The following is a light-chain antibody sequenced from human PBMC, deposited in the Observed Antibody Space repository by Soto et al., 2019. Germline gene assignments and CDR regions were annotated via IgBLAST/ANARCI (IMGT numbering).Light chain of an antibody. Sequence: VRKQSPATMSVSPGQRATLSCGASQTVSRNLAWYQQRPGQAPRVLIYDISNRATGVPARFSGSGSETEFTLTIRSMKSEDFAVDVCQQYNNWPSFCQGTRLEI. CDR2: DIS. CDR3: QQYNNWPS. J-gene: IGKJ5*01. CDR1: QTVSRN. V-gene: IGKV3-15*01.